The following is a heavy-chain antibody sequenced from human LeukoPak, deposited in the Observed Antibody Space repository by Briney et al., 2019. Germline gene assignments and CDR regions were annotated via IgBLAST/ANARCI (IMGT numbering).Heavy chain of an antibody. Sequence: PGGSLRLSCIAPEFTFSSYGMHWVRQAPGKGLEWVAVISSDGTTKYYADSVKGRFTISRDNSKNTLYLQMNSLRAEDTAVYYSAKEIPTGYSYYYYGMDVWGQGTTVTVSS. CDR1: EFTFSSYG. J-gene: IGHJ6*02. CDR3: AKEIPTGYSYYYYGMDV. D-gene: IGHD3-9*01. V-gene: IGHV3-30*18. CDR2: ISSDGTTK.